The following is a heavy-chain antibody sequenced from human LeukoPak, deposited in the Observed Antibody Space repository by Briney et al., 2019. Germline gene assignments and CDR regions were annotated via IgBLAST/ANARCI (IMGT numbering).Heavy chain of an antibody. CDR3: ARIYNHPRFDY. D-gene: IGHD1-1*01. CDR2: ISAYNGNT. Sequence: GASVKVSCKASGYTFTSYGISWVRQAPGQGLEWMGWISAYNGNTNYAQKLPGRVTMTTDTSTSTAYMELRGLRSDDTAVYYCARIYNHPRFDYWGQGTLVTVSS. J-gene: IGHJ4*02. V-gene: IGHV1-18*01. CDR1: GYTFTSYG.